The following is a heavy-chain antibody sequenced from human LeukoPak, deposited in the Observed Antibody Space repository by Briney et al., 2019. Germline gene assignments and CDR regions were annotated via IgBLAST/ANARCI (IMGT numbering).Heavy chain of an antibody. V-gene: IGHV3-23*01. CDR2: ISGSGGST. CDR1: GFTFSSYA. CDR3: ARDGGFPLYCSSTSCYYYYYYYMDV. D-gene: IGHD2-2*01. Sequence: GGSLRLSCAASGFTFSSYAMSWVRQAPGKGLEWVSAISGSGGSTYYADSVKGRFTISRDNAKNSLYLQMNSLRAEDTAVYYCARDGGFPLYCSSTSCYYYYYYYMDVWGKGTTVTVSS. J-gene: IGHJ6*03.